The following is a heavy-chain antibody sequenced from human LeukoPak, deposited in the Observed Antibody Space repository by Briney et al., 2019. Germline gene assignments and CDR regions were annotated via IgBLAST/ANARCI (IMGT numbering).Heavy chain of an antibody. CDR1: GYTSTSYG. CDR3: AREMDSSSWDNWFDP. J-gene: IGHJ5*02. D-gene: IGHD6-13*01. V-gene: IGHV1-18*01. CDR2: ISAYNGNT. Sequence: ASVKVSCKASGYTSTSYGISWVRQAPGQGLEWMGWISAYNGNTNYAQKLQGRVTMTTDTSTSTAYMELRSLRSGDTAVYYCAREMDSSSWDNWFDPWGQGTLVTVSS.